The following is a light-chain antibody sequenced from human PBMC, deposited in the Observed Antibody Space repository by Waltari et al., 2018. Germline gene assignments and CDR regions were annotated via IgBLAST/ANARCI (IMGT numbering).Light chain of an antibody. Sequence: IQMTQYPSTLSASVGYRVSITCRASQSILTWLAWYQQKPGKAPKLLIYKATNLQSGVPSRFSGSGSGTEFTLTISSLQPDDFATYYCQQYSTHYTFGQGTKVE. CDR3: QQYSTHYT. CDR1: QSILTW. V-gene: IGKV1-5*03. J-gene: IGKJ2*01. CDR2: KAT.